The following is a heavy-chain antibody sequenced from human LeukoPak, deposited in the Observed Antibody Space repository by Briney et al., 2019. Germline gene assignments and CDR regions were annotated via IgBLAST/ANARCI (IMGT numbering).Heavy chain of an antibody. CDR2: ISAYNGNT. J-gene: IGHJ6*03. D-gene: IGHD3-3*01. V-gene: IGHV1-18*01. CDR1: GYTFTSYG. CDR3: ARDSRGYYDVWSGYRVGEDMDV. Sequence: ASVKVSCKASGYTFTSYGISWVRQAPGQGLEWMGWISAYNGNTNYAQKLQGRVTMTTDTSTSTAYMELRSLRSDDTAVYYCARDSRGYYDVWSGYRVGEDMDVWGKGTTVTVSS.